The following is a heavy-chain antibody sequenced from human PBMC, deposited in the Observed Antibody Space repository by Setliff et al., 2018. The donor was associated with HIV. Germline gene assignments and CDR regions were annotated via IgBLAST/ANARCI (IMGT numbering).Heavy chain of an antibody. D-gene: IGHD3-10*01. CDR2: LTPHSGDT. Sequence: GASVKVSCKASGYTFLNYDINWLRQAPGQGLEWMGRLTPHSGDTISADRFQGRLVMTTNTSTTTAFMEPSSLRSDDTALYFCARGWGLWFGQLSILPLDPWGQGTLVTVSS. J-gene: IGHJ5*02. CDR3: ARGWGLWFGQLSILPLDP. CDR1: GYTFLNYD. V-gene: IGHV1-8*01.